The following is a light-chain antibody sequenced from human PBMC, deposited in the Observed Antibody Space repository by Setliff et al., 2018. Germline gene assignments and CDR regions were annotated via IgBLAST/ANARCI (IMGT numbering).Light chain of an antibody. V-gene: IGLV2-14*01. CDR1: SSDIGGYNY. Sequence: QSVLTQPASVSGSPGQSITISCTGSSSDIGGYNYVSWYQQHPGKAPKLMIYDVNERPSGVSNRFSGSKSGNTASLTISGLQAEDEADYYCSSYTTTSTVVIGGGTKVTLL. CDR2: DVN. CDR3: SSYTTTSTVV. J-gene: IGLJ2*01.